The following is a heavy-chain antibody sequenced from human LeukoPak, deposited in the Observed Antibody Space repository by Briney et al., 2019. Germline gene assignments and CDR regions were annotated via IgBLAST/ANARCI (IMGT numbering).Heavy chain of an antibody. J-gene: IGHJ5*02. V-gene: IGHV5-51*01. D-gene: IGHD2-8*01. CDR2: IYPGDSDT. Sequence: GESLKISCKGSGYSFTSYWISWVRQMPGKGLEWMGIIYPGDSDTRYSPSFQGQVTISADKSISTAYLQWSSLKASDTAMYYCARRYCTNGVCGDSEGWFDPWGQGTLVTVSS. CDR1: GYSFTSYW. CDR3: ARRYCTNGVCGDSEGWFDP.